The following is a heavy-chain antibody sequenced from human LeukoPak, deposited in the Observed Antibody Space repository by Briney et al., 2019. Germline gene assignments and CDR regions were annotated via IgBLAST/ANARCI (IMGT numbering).Heavy chain of an antibody. Sequence: GASVKVSCKASGYTFTGYYMHWVRQAPGQGLEWMGWINPNSGGTNYAQKFQGRVTMTRDTSISTAYMELSRLRSDDTAVYYCARDISSSGGSYFLYYYYMDVWGKGTTVTISS. CDR1: GYTFTGYY. D-gene: IGHD2/OR15-2a*01. CDR2: INPNSGGT. V-gene: IGHV1-2*02. J-gene: IGHJ6*03. CDR3: ARDISSSGGSYFLYYYYMDV.